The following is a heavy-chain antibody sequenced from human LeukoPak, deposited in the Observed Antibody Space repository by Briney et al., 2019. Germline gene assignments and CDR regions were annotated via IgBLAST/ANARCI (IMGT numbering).Heavy chain of an antibody. D-gene: IGHD3-10*01. J-gene: IGHJ3*02. CDR2: IYYSGST. CDR1: GGSVSSGSYY. Sequence: PSETLSLTCTVSGGSVSSGSYYWSWIRQPPGKGLEWIGYIYYSGSTYYNPSLKSRSTMSVDTSKNQLSLKLSSVTAADTAVYYCARVPYYGSGSYYTLGAFDIWGQGTMITVSS. CDR3: ARVPYYGSGSYYTLGAFDI. V-gene: IGHV4-61*01.